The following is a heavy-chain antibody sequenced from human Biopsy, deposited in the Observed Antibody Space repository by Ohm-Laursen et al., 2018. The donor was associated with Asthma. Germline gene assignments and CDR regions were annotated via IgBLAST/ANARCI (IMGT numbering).Heavy chain of an antibody. Sequence: GTLSLTCSLSSGSGGYMRSGNYYWGWIRQPPGKGPEWIGSIYYSGTTYYNPSLESRVTVSADTSKNQFSLKLTSVTAADTAVYYCVRGSSSWHHGPFHYYYGLDVWGQGITATVSS. D-gene: IGHD6-13*01. CDR3: VRGSSSWHHGPFHYYYGLDV. CDR1: SGSGGYMRSGNYY. CDR2: IYYSGTT. V-gene: IGHV4-39*01. J-gene: IGHJ6*02.